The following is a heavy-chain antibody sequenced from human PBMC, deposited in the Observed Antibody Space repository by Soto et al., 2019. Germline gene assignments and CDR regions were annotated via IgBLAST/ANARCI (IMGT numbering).Heavy chain of an antibody. CDR2: MSYDGSNE. V-gene: IGHV3-30*18. J-gene: IGHJ4*02. Sequence: QVQLVESGGVVVQPGRSRRLSCAASGFTFSHYAMHWVRQAPGKGLEWVALMSYDGSNEDYADSVKGRFTISRDNSKNTLYLQMNSLRAEDTDVYYCAKDGSHNLDYWGQGTLVTVSS. CDR3: AKDGSHNLDY. CDR1: GFTFSHYA. D-gene: IGHD1-26*01.